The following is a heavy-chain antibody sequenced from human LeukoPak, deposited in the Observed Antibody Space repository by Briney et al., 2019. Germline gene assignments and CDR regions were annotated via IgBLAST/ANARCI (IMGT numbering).Heavy chain of an antibody. V-gene: IGHV1-2*02. Sequence: ASVKVSCKASGYTFTGYYMHWVRQAPGQGLEWMGWINPSSGGTNYAQKFQGRVTMTRDTSISTAYMELSRLRSDDTAVYYCARGSHQNYYYYYYMDVWGKGTTVTVSS. CDR1: GYTFTGYY. D-gene: IGHD6-13*01. CDR3: ARGSHQNYYYYYYMDV. J-gene: IGHJ6*03. CDR2: INPSSGGT.